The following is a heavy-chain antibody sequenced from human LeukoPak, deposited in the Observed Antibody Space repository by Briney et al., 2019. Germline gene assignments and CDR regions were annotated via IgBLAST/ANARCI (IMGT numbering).Heavy chain of an antibody. J-gene: IGHJ4*02. V-gene: IGHV3-43*02. CDR1: GFTFSNYW. Sequence: PGGSLRLSCAASGFTFSNYWMHWVRQAPGKGLEWVSLISADGGSTFSADSVKGRFSISRDNSKNSLYLQMNSLRSEDTAMYHCANESGKFDYWGQGTLVAVSS. CDR2: ISADGGST. CDR3: ANESGKFDY.